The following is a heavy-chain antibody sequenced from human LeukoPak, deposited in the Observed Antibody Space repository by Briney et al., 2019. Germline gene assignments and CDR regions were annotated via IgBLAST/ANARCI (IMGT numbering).Heavy chain of an antibody. CDR1: GYTFTGYY. CDR2: INPNSGGT. Sequence: GASVKVSCKASGYTFTGYYMHWVRQAPGQGLEWMGWINPNSGGTNYAQKFQGRVTMTRNTSISTAYMELSSLRSEDTAVYYCARGGGSSWYSHWYFDLWGRGTWSLSPQ. D-gene: IGHD6-13*01. V-gene: IGHV1-2*02. CDR3: ARGGGSSWYSHWYFDL. J-gene: IGHJ2*01.